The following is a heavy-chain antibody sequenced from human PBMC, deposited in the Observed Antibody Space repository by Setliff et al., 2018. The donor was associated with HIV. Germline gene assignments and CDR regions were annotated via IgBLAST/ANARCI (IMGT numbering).Heavy chain of an antibody. J-gene: IGHJ3*02. CDR2: VYISGST. D-gene: IGHD3-10*01. Sequence: PSETLSLTCAVSNGSISTIRYYWSWLRQPAGKGLEWIGRVYISGSTDYNPSLKGRVTISVDTSKNVFFLKMSSVTAADTAVYYCARQVSGWDAFDIWGRGTVVTVSS. V-gene: IGHV4-61*02. CDR1: NGSISTIRYY. CDR3: ARQVSGWDAFDI.